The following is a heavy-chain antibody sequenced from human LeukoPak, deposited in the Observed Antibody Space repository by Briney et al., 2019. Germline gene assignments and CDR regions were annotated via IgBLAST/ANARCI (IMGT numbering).Heavy chain of an antibody. D-gene: IGHD6-19*01. CDR2: ISSSSSYI. J-gene: IGHJ4*02. CDR1: GXTFSSYS. V-gene: IGHV3-21*01. CDR3: ARERYSSGWPLFDY. Sequence: GGSLRLSCAASGXTFSSYSMNWVRQAPGKGLEWVSSISSSSSYIYYADSVKGRFTISRDNAKNSLYLQMNSLRAEDTAVYYCARERYSSGWPLFDYWGQGTLVTVSS.